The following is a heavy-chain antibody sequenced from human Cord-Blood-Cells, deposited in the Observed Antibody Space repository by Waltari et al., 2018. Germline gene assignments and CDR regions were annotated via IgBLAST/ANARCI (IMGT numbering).Heavy chain of an antibody. Sequence: QLQLQESGPGLVKPSETLSLTCTVSGGSISSSSYYWGWIRQPPGKGLEWIGSVYYSGNTYYTPSRKRRGTISGDTARTQSSRKLSRVTGGDRAVYYCARTQLGGAGGYWGQGTLVTVSS. CDR2: VYYSGNT. CDR1: GGSISSSSYY. D-gene: IGHD7-27*01. V-gene: IGHV4-39*07. CDR3: ARTQLGGAGGY. J-gene: IGHJ4*02.